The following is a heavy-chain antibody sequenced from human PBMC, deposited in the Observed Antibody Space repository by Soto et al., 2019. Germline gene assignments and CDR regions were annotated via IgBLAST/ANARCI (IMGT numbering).Heavy chain of an antibody. CDR1: GGSFGGYY. D-gene: IGHD6-19*01. Sequence: SETLSLTCAVYGGSFGGYYWSWIRQPPGKGLEWIGEINHSGSTNYNPSLKSRVTISVDTSKNQFSLKLSSVTAADTAVYYCARGGGIASSGWYGVYYYYGMDVWGQGTTVTVSS. CDR2: INHSGST. V-gene: IGHV4-34*01. CDR3: ARGGGIASSGWYGVYYYYGMDV. J-gene: IGHJ6*02.